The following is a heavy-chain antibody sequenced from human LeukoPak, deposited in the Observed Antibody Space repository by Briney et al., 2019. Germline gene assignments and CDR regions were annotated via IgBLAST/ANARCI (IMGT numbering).Heavy chain of an antibody. Sequence: SETLSLTCAVYGGSISGYYWSWIRQPPGRGLEWIGEIHHSGRTDYKPSLKRRVTTSVDTSSNQLSLSLRSVTAADTAVYYCARVSPTGYYVFDYWGQGTLVTVSS. V-gene: IGHV4-34*01. J-gene: IGHJ4*02. CDR1: GGSISGYY. CDR2: IHHSGRT. D-gene: IGHD3-9*01. CDR3: ARVSPTGYYVFDY.